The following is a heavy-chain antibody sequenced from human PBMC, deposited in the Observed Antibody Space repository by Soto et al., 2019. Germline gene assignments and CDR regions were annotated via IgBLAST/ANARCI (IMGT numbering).Heavy chain of an antibody. CDR3: ASDFAVVSFYYYYGMDV. CDR1: GFTFSSYW. J-gene: IGHJ6*02. Sequence: GGSLRLSCAASGFTFSSYWMHWVRQAPGKGLVWVSRINSDGSSTSYADSVKGRFTISRDNSKNTLYLQMNSLRAEDTAVYYCASDFAVVSFYYYYGMDVWGQGTTVTVSS. V-gene: IGHV3-74*01. D-gene: IGHD3-16*01. CDR2: INSDGSST.